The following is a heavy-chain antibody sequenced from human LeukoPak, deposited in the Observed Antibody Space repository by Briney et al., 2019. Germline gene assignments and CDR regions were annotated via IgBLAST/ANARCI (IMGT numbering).Heavy chain of an antibody. CDR1: GYTFTSYD. J-gene: IGHJ1*01. Sequence: GASVKVSCKASGYTFTSYDINWVRQAPGQGLEWMGWISAYNGNTNYAQKLQGRVTMTTDTSTSTAYMELRSLRSDDTAVYYCASSHCSGWYLEYFQHWGQGNLVTVSS. D-gene: IGHD6-19*01. CDR3: ASSHCSGWYLEYFQH. V-gene: IGHV1-18*01. CDR2: ISAYNGNT.